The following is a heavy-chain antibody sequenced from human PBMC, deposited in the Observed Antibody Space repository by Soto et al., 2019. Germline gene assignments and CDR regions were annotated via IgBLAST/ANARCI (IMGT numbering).Heavy chain of an antibody. Sequence: QITLKESGPTLVKPTQTLTLTCTFSGFSLSTSGVGVGWIRQPPGKALEWLAVICWDDDKRYSPSLKSRRTITRGTSKNQVVLTMTDMDPVDTATYYCAHMDYGFYGMDVWGQGTTVTVSS. V-gene: IGHV2-5*02. CDR3: AHMDYGFYGMDV. CDR2: ICWDDDK. J-gene: IGHJ6*02. D-gene: IGHD3-10*01. CDR1: GFSLSTSGVG.